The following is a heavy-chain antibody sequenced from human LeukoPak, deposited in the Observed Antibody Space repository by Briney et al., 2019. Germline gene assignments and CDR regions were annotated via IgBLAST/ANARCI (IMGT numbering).Heavy chain of an antibody. J-gene: IGHJ4*02. D-gene: IGHD3-10*01. CDR1: GFSLSTSEVG. CDR3: AHKPALHGSQFNYFDY. Sequence: SGPTLVKPTQTLTLTCTFSGFSLSTSEVGVGWIRQPPGKALEWLALIFWDDDKRYSPSLKNRLTITKDTSKNQVVLTLTNVDPVDTATYFCAHKPALHGSQFNYFDYWGQGSLVTVSS. V-gene: IGHV2-5*02. CDR2: IFWDDDK.